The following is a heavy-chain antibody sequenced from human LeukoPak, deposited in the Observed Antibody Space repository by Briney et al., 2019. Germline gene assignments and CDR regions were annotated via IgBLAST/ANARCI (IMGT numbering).Heavy chain of an antibody. V-gene: IGHV3-23*01. D-gene: IGHD6-13*01. Sequence: PGGSLRLSCAASGFTFRSYAMSWVRQAPGKGLEGGSGFGGSDGSTYYADSVKGRFTISRDNSKNTLYLQMSSLRADDTAVYYCAKSLRERREFIPAAGTLNRLFDYWGQGTLVTVSS. CDR3: AKSLRERREFIPAAGTLNRLFDY. J-gene: IGHJ4*02. CDR2: FGGSDGST. CDR1: GFTFRSYA.